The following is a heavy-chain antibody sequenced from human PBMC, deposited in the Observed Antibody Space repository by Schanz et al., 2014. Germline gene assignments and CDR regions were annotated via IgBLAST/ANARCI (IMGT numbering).Heavy chain of an antibody. CDR3: ARVVGGAEWLLYDDYYYKLDV. Sequence: QVQLQESGPGLVRPSETLSLTCTVSGASMDNYYWSWIRQPPGKGLEWIGYVYNNGRTYYNPSLKSRVAISIDTSKNQFSLKLTSMTAADTAVYYCARVVGGAEWLLYDDYYYKLDVWGQGTTVTVSS. CDR1: GASMDNYY. V-gene: IGHV4-59*01. D-gene: IGHD3-3*01. CDR2: VYNNGRT. J-gene: IGHJ6*02.